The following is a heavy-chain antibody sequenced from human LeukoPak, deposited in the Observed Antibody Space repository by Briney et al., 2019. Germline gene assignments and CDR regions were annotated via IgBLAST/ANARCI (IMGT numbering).Heavy chain of an antibody. Sequence: PSETLSLTCTVSGGSISPYYWSWIRQSAGKGLERIGLIQASGSTNYNPSLKSRLTISVDKSKKQISLKLSSVTAADTAAYYCARVLHYYDSSAYMDVWGKGTPVTVSS. J-gene: IGHJ6*03. CDR3: ARVLHYYDSSAYMDV. D-gene: IGHD3-22*01. CDR2: IQASGST. CDR1: GGSISPYY. V-gene: IGHV4-4*07.